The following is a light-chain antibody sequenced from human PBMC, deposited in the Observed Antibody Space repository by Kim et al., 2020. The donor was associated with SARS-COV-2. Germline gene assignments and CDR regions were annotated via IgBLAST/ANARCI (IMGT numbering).Light chain of an antibody. Sequence: RATINCKSSQGVLYSANSKSALAWYQQKSGQPPKLLLYWASTRESGVPDRFSGSGSGTDFTLTISGLQAEDVAVYYCHQFFAAPPSFGQGTKLEI. J-gene: IGKJ2*03. CDR1: QGVLYSANSKSA. CDR2: WAS. V-gene: IGKV4-1*01. CDR3: HQFFAAPPS.